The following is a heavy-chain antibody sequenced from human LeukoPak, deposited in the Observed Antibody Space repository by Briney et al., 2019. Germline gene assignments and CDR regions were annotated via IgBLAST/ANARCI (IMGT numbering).Heavy chain of an antibody. J-gene: IGHJ3*02. Sequence: ASVKVSCKVSGYTLTELSMHWVRQAPGKGLEWMGGFDPEDGETIYAQKFQGRVTMTEDTSTDTAYMELSSLRSEDTAVYYCTTVKVSEDYGHYDAFDIWGQGTMVTVSS. D-gene: IGHD4-17*01. V-gene: IGHV1-24*01. CDR3: TTVKVSEDYGHYDAFDI. CDR1: GYTLTELS. CDR2: FDPEDGET.